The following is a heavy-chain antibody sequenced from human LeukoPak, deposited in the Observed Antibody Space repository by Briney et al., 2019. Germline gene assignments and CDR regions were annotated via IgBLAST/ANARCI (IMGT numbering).Heavy chain of an antibody. D-gene: IGHD3-22*01. Sequence: PGGSLRLSCAASGFTVSSNYMSWVRQAPGKGLEWVSIIYGSGDTCYADSVKGRFTISRDNSKNTLYLQMNSLRAEDTAVYYCARDYYDSSGVDYWGQGTLVTVSS. CDR3: ARDYYDSSGVDY. CDR2: IYGSGDT. J-gene: IGHJ4*02. V-gene: IGHV3-66*01. CDR1: GFTVSSNY.